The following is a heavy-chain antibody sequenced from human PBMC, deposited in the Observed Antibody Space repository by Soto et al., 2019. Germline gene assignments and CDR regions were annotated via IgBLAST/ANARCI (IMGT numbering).Heavy chain of an antibody. J-gene: IGHJ3*02. Sequence: QEQLQQWGAGLLKPSETLSLTCAVYGGFVSSGNYYWSWIRQPAGKGLEWIGEMSHSGGTHFNPSLKSRVTISVDTSKNQFSLKMSSVTAADTALYYCARVKRGTATTVLDAFDIWGPGTMLTVSS. V-gene: IGHV4-34*01. CDR3: ARVKRGTATTVLDAFDI. D-gene: IGHD1-1*01. CDR1: GGFVSSGNYY. CDR2: MSHSGGT.